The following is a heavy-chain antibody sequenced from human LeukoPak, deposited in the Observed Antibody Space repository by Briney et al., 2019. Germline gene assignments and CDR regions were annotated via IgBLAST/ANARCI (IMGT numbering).Heavy chain of an antibody. V-gene: IGHV1-2*02. CDR3: VREGEGPLSKDFDY. CDR1: GFTFTDRY. CDR2: IGPHSTFT. J-gene: IGHJ4*02. Sequence: ASMKVSCKSSGFTFTDRYIHWVRQGPGQGLEWMGYIGPHSTFTSSPQEFQGRVTMTRDASMSTAYMELTRLTSDDTAVYYCVREGEGPLSKDFDYWGQGTLVTVSS. D-gene: IGHD2/OR15-2a*01.